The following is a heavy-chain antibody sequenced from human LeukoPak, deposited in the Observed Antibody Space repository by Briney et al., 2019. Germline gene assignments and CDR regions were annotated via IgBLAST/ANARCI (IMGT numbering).Heavy chain of an antibody. CDR3: AARSKWGSPSPFDY. J-gene: IGHJ4*02. CDR2: IIPIFGTA. D-gene: IGHD2-2*01. Sequence: SVKVSCKASGGTFSSYAISWVRQAPGQGLEWMGGIIPIFGTANYAQKFQGRVTITADESTSTAYMELSSLRSEDTAVYYCAARSKWGSPSPFDYWGQGTLVTVSS. V-gene: IGHV1-69*13. CDR1: GGTFSSYA.